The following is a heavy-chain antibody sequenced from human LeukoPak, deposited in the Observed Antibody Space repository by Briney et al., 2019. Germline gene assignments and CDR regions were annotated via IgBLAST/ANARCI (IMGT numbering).Heavy chain of an antibody. V-gene: IGHV3-30*04. CDR1: GFTFSSYA. J-gene: IGHJ4*02. Sequence: GGSLRLSCAASGFTFSSYAMHWVRQAPGRGLEWVAVISYDGSNKYYADSVKGRYTISRDNSKNTLYLQMNSLRSDDTAVYYCARGPIPNGDYGDYWGQGTLVTVSS. CDR3: ARGPIPNGDYGDY. D-gene: IGHD4-17*01. CDR2: ISYDGSNK.